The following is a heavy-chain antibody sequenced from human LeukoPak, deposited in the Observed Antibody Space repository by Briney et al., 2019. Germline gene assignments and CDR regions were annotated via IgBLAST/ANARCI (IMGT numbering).Heavy chain of an antibody. D-gene: IGHD2-2*01. J-gene: IGHJ6*02. V-gene: IGHV1-18*01. Sequence: ASVKVSCKASGYTFTSYGISRVRQAPGQGLEWMGWISAYNGNTNYAQKLQGRVTMTTDTSTSTAYMELRSLRSDDTAVYYCARDRCSSTSCYRYYYYYGMDVWGQGTTVTVSS. CDR2: ISAYNGNT. CDR1: GYTFTSYG. CDR3: ARDRCSSTSCYRYYYYYGMDV.